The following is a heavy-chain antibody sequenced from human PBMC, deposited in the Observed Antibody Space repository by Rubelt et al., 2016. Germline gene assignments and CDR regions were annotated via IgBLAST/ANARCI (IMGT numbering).Heavy chain of an antibody. J-gene: IGHJ4*02. D-gene: IGHD2-15*01. V-gene: IGHV3-30*04. CDR2: ISYDGSNK. Sequence: KGLLGVAVISYDGSNKYYADSVKGRFTISRDNSKNTLYLQMNSLRAEDTAVYYCARVQRGGGSCYDYWGQGTLVTVSS. CDR3: ARVQRGGGSCYDY.